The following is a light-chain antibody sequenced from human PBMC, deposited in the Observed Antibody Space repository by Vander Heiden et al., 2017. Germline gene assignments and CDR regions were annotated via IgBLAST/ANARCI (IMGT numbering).Light chain of an antibody. V-gene: IGLV1-44*01. CDR3: AAWDDSLNGVV. CDR1: SYNTGSKN. CDR2: SNN. Sequence: QSVLTQPPSASGTPGQRVTISCSGSSYNTGSKNVNWYQQHPGTAHKLLIYSNNQRPSGVPVRFSGSKSGTSASLAISGLQSEDAADYYCAAWDDSLNGVVFGGGTKLTVL. J-gene: IGLJ2*01.